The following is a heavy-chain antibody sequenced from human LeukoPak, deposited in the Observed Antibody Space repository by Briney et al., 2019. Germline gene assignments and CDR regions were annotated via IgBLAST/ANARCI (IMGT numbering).Heavy chain of an antibody. V-gene: IGHV3-11*01. CDR2: ISSSGSTI. D-gene: IGHD3-22*01. CDR3: AKDLGGVYYYDSSGYYPY. Sequence: GGSLRLSCAASGFTFSDYYMSWIRQAPGEGLEWVSYISSSGSTIYYADSVKGRFTISRDNSKNTLYLQMNSLRAEDTAVYYCAKDLGGVYYYDSSGYYPYWGQGTLVTVSS. J-gene: IGHJ4*02. CDR1: GFTFSDYY.